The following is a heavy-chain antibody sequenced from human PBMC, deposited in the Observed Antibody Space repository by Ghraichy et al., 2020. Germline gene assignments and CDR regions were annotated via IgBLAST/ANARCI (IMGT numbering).Heavy chain of an antibody. V-gene: IGHV3-48*02. J-gene: IGHJ4*02. Sequence: LSLTCAASGFTFSNFALNWVRQAPGKGLEWISYIRTSSDIYYADSMKGRFTISRDNAKNSLYLQMNSLRDEDTALYYCSRDSESTGGNLIFHYWGQGTLVTVSS. CDR1: GFTFSNFA. CDR2: IRTSSDI. D-gene: IGHD4-23*01. CDR3: SRDSESTGGNLIFHY.